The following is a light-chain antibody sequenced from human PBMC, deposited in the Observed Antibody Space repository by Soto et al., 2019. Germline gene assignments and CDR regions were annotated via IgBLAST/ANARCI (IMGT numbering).Light chain of an antibody. J-gene: IGKJ5*01. CDR2: GAS. CDR1: ENIYTN. CDR3: QQYYNWPRT. V-gene: IGKV3-15*01. Sequence: EIVMTQSPATLSVSPGERATLSCRASENIYTNLAWYQQKPGQAPRLLFYGASTRATGLPARFSGTGSGTEFTLTINSLQAEDSAGYYCQQYYNWPRTFGQGARLEI.